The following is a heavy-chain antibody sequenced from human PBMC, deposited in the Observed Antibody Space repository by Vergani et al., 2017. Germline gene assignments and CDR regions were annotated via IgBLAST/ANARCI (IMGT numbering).Heavy chain of an antibody. D-gene: IGHD3-10*01. CDR2: ISGSGGST. V-gene: IGHV3-23*01. Sequence: EVQLLESGGGLVQPGGSLRLSCAASGFTFSSYAMSWVRQAPGKGLEWVSAISGSGGSTYYADSVKGRFTISRDNAKNSLYLQMNSLRAEDTAVYYCATGDPMGGYYYYYGMDVWGQGTTVTVSS. J-gene: IGHJ6*02. CDR3: ATGDPMGGYYYYYGMDV. CDR1: GFTFSSYA.